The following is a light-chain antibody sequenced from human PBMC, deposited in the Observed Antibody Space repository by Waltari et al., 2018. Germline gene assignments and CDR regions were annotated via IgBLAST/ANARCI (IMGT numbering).Light chain of an antibody. CDR1: PRISSY. V-gene: IGKV1-39*01. J-gene: IGKJ5*01. CDR3: QQSYNTPLT. CDR2: AAS. Sequence: DIQMTPSPSSLSASVGNRVTITCRASPRISSYLNWYQQKPGKAPKLLIYAASSLQSGVPSRFSGSGSGTDFTLTISSLQPEDFATYYCQQSYNTPLTFGQGTRLEIK.